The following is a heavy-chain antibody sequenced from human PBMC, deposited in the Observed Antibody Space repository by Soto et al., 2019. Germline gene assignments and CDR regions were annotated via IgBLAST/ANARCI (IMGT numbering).Heavy chain of an antibody. Sequence: GGSPRLSCAASGFTFSSYAMSWVRQAPGKGLEWVSAISGSGGSTYYADSVKGRFTISRDNSKNTLYLQMNSLRAEDTAVYYCAKGRGYCMSTSCYVGSDYWGQGTLVTVSS. J-gene: IGHJ4*02. CDR2: ISGSGGST. D-gene: IGHD2-2*01. CDR1: GFTFSSYA. CDR3: AKGRGYCMSTSCYVGSDY. V-gene: IGHV3-23*01.